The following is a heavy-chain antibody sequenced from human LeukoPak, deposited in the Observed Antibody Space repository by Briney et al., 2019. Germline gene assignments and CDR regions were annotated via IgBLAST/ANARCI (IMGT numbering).Heavy chain of an antibody. J-gene: IGHJ5*02. CDR2: INGGGGGGT. Sequence: PGGSLRLSCAASGFTFSNYAMRWVRQAPGKGLEWVSGINGGGGGGTFHADSVRGRFTISRDNSKNTLYLQMSSLRAEDTAVYYCAASLPNIVVVPAAKGPFGSWGQGTLVTVSS. V-gene: IGHV3-23*01. CDR3: AASLPNIVVVPAAKGPFGS. CDR1: GFTFSNYA. D-gene: IGHD2-2*01.